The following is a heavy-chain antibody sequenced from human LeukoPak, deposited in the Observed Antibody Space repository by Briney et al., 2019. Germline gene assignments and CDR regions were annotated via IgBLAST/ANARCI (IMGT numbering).Heavy chain of an antibody. CDR1: GGTFSSYA. J-gene: IGHJ6*03. Sequence: ASVKVSCKASGGTFSSYAISWVRQAPGQGLEWMGIINPSGGSTSYAQKFQGRVTMTRDMSTSTVYMELSSLRSEDTAVYYCARAGYDFWSGYPTYYYYYYYMDVWGKGTTVTVSS. V-gene: IGHV1-46*01. D-gene: IGHD3-3*01. CDR2: INPSGGST. CDR3: ARAGYDFWSGYPTYYYYYYYMDV.